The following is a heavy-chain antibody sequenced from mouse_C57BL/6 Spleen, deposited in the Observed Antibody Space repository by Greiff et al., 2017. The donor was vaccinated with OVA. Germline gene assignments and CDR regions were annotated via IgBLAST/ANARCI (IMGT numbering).Heavy chain of an antibody. J-gene: IGHJ4*01. CDR3: ARYYDGNYYAMDY. V-gene: IGHV1-22*01. CDR2: INPNNGGT. Sequence: VQLVESGPELVKPGASVKMSCKASGYTFTDYNMHWVKQSHGKSLEWIGYINPNNGGTSYNQKFKGKATLTVNKSSSTAYMELRSLTSEDSAVYYCARYYDGNYYAMDYWGQGTSVTVSS. D-gene: IGHD1-1*01. CDR1: GYTFTDYN.